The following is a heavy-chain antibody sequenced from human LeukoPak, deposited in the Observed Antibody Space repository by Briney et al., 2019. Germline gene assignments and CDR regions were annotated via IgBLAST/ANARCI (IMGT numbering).Heavy chain of an antibody. V-gene: IGHV3-33*08. Sequence: GGSLRLSCAASGFTFSSYGMHWVRQAPGKGLEWVAVIWYDGYNKNYAESVKGRFTISRDNSKNTLYLEMNSLRVEDTAMYYCARERATVTTGAGLTRWGQGTLVSVSS. CDR3: ARERATVTTGAGLTR. J-gene: IGHJ4*02. CDR2: IWYDGYNK. CDR1: GFTFSSYG. D-gene: IGHD4-17*01.